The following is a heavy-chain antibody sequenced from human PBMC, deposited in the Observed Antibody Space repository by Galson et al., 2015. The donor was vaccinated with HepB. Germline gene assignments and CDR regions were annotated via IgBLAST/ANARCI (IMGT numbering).Heavy chain of an antibody. Sequence: SLRLSCAASGFTFSSYSMNWVRQAPGKGLEWVSYISSSSSTIYYADSVKGRFTISRDNAKNSLYLQMNSLRDEDTAVYYCARDSGSADYYDSSGSAFLFDYWGQGTLVTVSS. CDR2: ISSSSSTI. J-gene: IGHJ4*02. V-gene: IGHV3-48*02. D-gene: IGHD3-22*01. CDR1: GFTFSSYS. CDR3: ARDSGSADYYDSSGSAFLFDY.